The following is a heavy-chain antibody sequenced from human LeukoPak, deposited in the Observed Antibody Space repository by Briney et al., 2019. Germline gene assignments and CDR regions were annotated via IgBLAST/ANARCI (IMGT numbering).Heavy chain of an antibody. CDR1: GGTFSSYA. J-gene: IGHJ3*02. CDR2: IIPIFGTA. V-gene: IGHV1-69*05. CDR3: ASDSSGWSGAAFDI. Sequence: SVKVSCKASGGTFSSYAISWVRQAPGQGLEWMGGIIPIFGTANYAQKFQGRVTITTDESTSTAYMELSSLRSVDTAVYYCASDSSGWSGAAFDIWGQGTMVTVSS. D-gene: IGHD6-19*01.